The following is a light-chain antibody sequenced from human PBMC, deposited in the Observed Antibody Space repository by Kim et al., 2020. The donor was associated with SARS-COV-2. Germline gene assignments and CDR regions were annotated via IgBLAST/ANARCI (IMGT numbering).Light chain of an antibody. CDR3: SSYTSSSTLV. V-gene: IGLV2-14*03. CDR2: DVS. Sequence: QSALTQPASVSGSPGQSITISCTGTSSDVGGYNYVSWYQQHPGKVPKLMIYDVSSRPSGVSNRFSGSKSGNTASLIISGLQTEDEADYYCSSYTSSSTLVFGAGSKLTVL. CDR1: SSDVGGYNY. J-gene: IGLJ2*01.